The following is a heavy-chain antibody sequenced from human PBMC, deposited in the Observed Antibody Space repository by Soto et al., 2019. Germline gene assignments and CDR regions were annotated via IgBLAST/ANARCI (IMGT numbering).Heavy chain of an antibody. CDR3: TTASDYYHTGSPDY. CDR2: IKSRSDGGTT. CDR1: GFTFSSAW. D-gene: IGHD3-10*01. Sequence: EVRLVESGGGLVKPGGSLRLSCAASGFTFSSAWMSWVRQPPGKGLEWLGRIKSRSDGGTTNLDPSVNDRFSISRDVSTNTLYLQMNSLRTEDTAFYFCTTASDYYHTGSPDYWGEGTLVSVSS. V-gene: IGHV3-15*01. J-gene: IGHJ4*02.